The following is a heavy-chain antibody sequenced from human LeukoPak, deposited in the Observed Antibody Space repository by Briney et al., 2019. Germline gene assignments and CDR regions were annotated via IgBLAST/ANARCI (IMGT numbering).Heavy chain of an antibody. J-gene: IGHJ6*03. CDR2: ISWDGGST. Sequence: PGGSLRLSCAASGFIFDDYTMHWVRQAPGKGLEWVSLISWDGGSTYYADSVKGRFTISRDNSKNSLYLQMNSLRAEDTAVYYCARFGGNYYYYYYMDVWGKGTTVTVSS. V-gene: IGHV3-43*01. D-gene: IGHD3-10*01. CDR3: ARFGGNYYYYYYMDV. CDR1: GFIFDDYT.